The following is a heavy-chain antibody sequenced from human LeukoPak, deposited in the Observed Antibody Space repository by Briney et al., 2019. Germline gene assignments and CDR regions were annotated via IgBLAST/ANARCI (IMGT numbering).Heavy chain of an antibody. Sequence: GGSLRLSCAASGFTFSSYVMSWVRQAPGKGLEWVSAISGSGGSTYYADSVKGRFTISRDNSKNTLYLQMNSLRAEDTAVYYCAKDLDALGSFPTSLSNYWGQGTLVTVSS. J-gene: IGHJ4*02. CDR3: AKDLDALGSFPTSLSNY. CDR1: GFTFSSYV. CDR2: ISGSGGST. V-gene: IGHV3-23*01. D-gene: IGHD2-15*01.